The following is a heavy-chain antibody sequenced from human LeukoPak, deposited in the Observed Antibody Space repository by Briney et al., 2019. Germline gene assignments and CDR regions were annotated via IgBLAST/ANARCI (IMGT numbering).Heavy chain of an antibody. V-gene: IGHV4-39*07. D-gene: IGHD3-22*01. CDR3: ARGPYSYDSSGAFDI. Sequence: SGTLSLTCTVSGGSISNVNYYWGWIRQPPGKGLEWIGTIYYSGSTNYNPSLKSRVTISVDTSKNQFSLKLSSVTAADTAVYFCARGPYSYDSSGAFDIWGQGTMVTVSS. CDR2: IYYSGST. CDR1: GGSISNVNYY. J-gene: IGHJ3*02.